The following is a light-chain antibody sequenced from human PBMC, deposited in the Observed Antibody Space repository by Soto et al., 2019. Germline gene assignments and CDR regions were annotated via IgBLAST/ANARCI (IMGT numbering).Light chain of an antibody. CDR2: GAS. Sequence: EIVLTQSPGTLSLSPGERATLSCRASQSVNNNYLAWYQQKPGQGTRLLIYGASIRATGIPDRFSGSGSGTDFTLTISRLEPEYFAVYYCHQYDSSFTFGQGTRLDIK. CDR3: HQYDSSFT. V-gene: IGKV3-20*01. J-gene: IGKJ5*01. CDR1: QSVNNNY.